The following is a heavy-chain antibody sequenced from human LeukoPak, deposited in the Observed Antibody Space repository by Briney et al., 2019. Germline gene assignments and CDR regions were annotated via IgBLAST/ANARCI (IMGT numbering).Heavy chain of an antibody. CDR2: INPNSGGT. CDR1: RYTFIDYY. V-gene: IGHV1-2*04. D-gene: IGHD3-10*01. J-gene: IGHJ6*02. CDR3: ARGGSPEGYYYYGMDV. Sequence: ASVKVSCKASRYTFIDYYFNWVRQAPGQGLEWMGWINPNSGGTNYAQKFQGWVTMTRDTSISTAYMELSRLRSDDTAVYYCARGGSPEGYYYYGMDVWGQGTTVTVSS.